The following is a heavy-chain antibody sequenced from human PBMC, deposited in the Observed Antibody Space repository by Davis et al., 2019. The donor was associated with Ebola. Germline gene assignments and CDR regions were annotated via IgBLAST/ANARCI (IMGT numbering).Heavy chain of an antibody. CDR1: GFTFSSYA. J-gene: IGHJ3*02. Sequence: PGGSLRLSCAASGFTFSSYAMHWVRQAPGKGLEWVAVISYDGSNKYYADSVKGRFTISRDNSKNTLYLQMNSLRAEDTAVYYCARDWGPYSSGWYGDAFDIWGQGTMVTVSS. CDR3: ARDWGPYSSGWYGDAFDI. CDR2: ISYDGSNK. D-gene: IGHD6-19*01. V-gene: IGHV3-30-3*01.